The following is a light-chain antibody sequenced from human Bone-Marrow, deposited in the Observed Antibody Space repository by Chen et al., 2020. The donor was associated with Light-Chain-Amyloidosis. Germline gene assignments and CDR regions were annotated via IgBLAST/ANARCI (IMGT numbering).Light chain of an antibody. CDR2: RDT. CDR1: DLPTKY. CDR3: QSADSSGTYEVI. Sequence: SYELTQPPSVSVSPGQPARLTCSGDDLPTKYAYWYHQKPGQAPVLVIHRDTERPSGISERFSGSSSGTTATLTISGVQAEDEADYHCQSADSSGTYEVIFGGGTKLTVL. J-gene: IGLJ2*01. V-gene: IGLV3-25*03.